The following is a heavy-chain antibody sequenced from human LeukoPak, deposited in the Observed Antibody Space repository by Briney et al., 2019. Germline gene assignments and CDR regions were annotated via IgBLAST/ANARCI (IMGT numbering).Heavy chain of an antibody. CDR1: GGSISSYY. V-gene: IGHV4-59*01. J-gene: IGHJ4*02. D-gene: IGHD3-3*01. CDR2: IYYSGST. Sequence: SETLSLTCTVSGGSISSYYWTWIRQPPGKGLEWIGYIYYSGSTNYNPSLKSRATISVDTSKNQFSLELSSVTAADTAVYYCARTVGISGTGPFGFGSWGQGTLVTVSS. CDR3: ARTVGISGTGPFGFGS.